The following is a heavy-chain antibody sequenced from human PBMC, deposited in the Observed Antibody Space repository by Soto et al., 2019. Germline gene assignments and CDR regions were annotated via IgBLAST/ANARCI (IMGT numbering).Heavy chain of an antibody. D-gene: IGHD3-16*01. CDR3: ATYPWGYSIDY. CDR1: GFTFSSYS. V-gene: IGHV3-48*04. J-gene: IGHJ4*02. Sequence: EVQLVESGGGLVQPGGSLRLSCAASGFTFSSYSMNWVRQAPGKGLEWVSYISSSGSTKYYADSVKGRFTISRDNAKNSLYLQMNSLRGEDTAVYYCATYPWGYSIDYWGQGTLVTVSS. CDR2: ISSSGSTK.